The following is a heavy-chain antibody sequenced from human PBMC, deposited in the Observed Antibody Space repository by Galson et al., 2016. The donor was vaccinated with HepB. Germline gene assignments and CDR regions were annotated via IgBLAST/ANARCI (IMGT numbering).Heavy chain of an antibody. CDR2: VYYSGST. J-gene: IGHJ4*02. Sequence: LTCTVSGGSIGSSSYFWVWVRQPPGKGLEWIRSVYYSGSTTYSPSLKSRVTISVDMSSNQFSLKLRSVTAADTAIYYCADGALSRYWGQGISVAVSS. CDR1: GGSIGSSSYF. V-gene: IGHV4-39*01. CDR3: ADGALSRY.